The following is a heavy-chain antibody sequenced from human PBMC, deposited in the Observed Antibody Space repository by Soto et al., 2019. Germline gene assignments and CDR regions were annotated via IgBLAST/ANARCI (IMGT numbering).Heavy chain of an antibody. J-gene: IGHJ5*02. Sequence: GGSLRLSCAASGFTFSSYAMHWVRQAPGKGLEWVAVISYDGSNKYYADSVKGRFTISRDNSKNTLYLQMNSLRAEDTAVYYCARGDWFDPWGQGTLVTVSS. V-gene: IGHV3-30-3*01. CDR3: ARGDWFDP. CDR1: GFTFSSYA. CDR2: ISYDGSNK.